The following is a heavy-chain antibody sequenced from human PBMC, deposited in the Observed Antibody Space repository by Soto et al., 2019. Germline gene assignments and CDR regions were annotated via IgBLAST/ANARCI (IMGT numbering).Heavy chain of an antibody. D-gene: IGHD6-13*01. V-gene: IGHV1-69*13. Sequence: ASVKVSCKASGGTFSSYAISWVRQAPGQGLEWMGGIIPIFGTANYAQKFQGRVTITADESTSTAYMELSSLRSEDTAVYYCARVRRGAAGPPFDYWGQGTLVTVSS. J-gene: IGHJ4*02. CDR2: IIPIFGTA. CDR3: ARVRRGAAGPPFDY. CDR1: GGTFSSYA.